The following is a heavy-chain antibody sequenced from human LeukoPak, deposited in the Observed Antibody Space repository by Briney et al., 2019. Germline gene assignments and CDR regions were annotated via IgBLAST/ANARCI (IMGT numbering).Heavy chain of an antibody. V-gene: IGHV1-8*03. CDR2: MNPNSGNT. CDR1: GGTFSSYA. D-gene: IGHD3-10*01. J-gene: IGHJ4*02. Sequence: GASVKVSCKASGGTFSSYAINWVRQATGQGLEWMGWMNPNSGNTGYAQKFQGRVTITRDTSISTAYMELSSLRSEDTAVYYCARDGDYYGSGNFDYWGQGTLVTVSS. CDR3: ARDGDYYGSGNFDY.